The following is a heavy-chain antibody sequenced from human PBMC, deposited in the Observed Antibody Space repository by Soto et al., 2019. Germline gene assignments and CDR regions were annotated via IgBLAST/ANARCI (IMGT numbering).Heavy chain of an antibody. J-gene: IGHJ6*03. CDR1: GFTFSSYS. CDR3: VRDFGRYFRSGYMDV. CDR2: INEDSSYI. D-gene: IGHD3-9*01. Sequence: EVQLVESGGGLVKQGGSLRLSCAASGFTFSSYSMNWVRQAPGKGLEWVSSINEDSSYIYYAHSLRGRFTISRDNAKDSLYLQMNYLRAEDTAVYYCVRDFGRYFRSGYMDVWGDGATVTVSS. V-gene: IGHV3-21*02.